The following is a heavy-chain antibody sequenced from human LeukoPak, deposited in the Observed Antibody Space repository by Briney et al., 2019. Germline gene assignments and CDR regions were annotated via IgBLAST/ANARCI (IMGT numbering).Heavy chain of an antibody. Sequence: PSETLSLTCTLSGGSISSYYWSWIRQPPGKGLEWIGYIYYSGSTNYNPPLKSRVTISVDTSKNQFSLKLSSVTAADTAVYCCARDSYYYDSSGFQLDIWGQGTMVTVCS. CDR1: GGSISSYY. CDR3: ARDSYYYDSSGFQLDI. CDR2: IYYSGST. D-gene: IGHD3-22*01. V-gene: IGHV4-59*01. J-gene: IGHJ3*02.